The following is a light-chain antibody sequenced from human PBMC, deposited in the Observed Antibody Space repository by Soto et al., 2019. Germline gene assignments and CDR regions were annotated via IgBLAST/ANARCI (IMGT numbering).Light chain of an antibody. CDR2: DVS. J-gene: IGLJ2*01. CDR1: SSDVGGYIY. V-gene: IGLV2-14*01. Sequence: QSALTQPASVSVSPGQSITISCTGTSSDVGGYIYVSWHQQHPGTAPKLMIYDVSNRPSGVSNRFSGSKSGNTASLTISGLQAEDEADYYCSSFTSSNTLVFGGGTNSPS. CDR3: SSFTSSNTLV.